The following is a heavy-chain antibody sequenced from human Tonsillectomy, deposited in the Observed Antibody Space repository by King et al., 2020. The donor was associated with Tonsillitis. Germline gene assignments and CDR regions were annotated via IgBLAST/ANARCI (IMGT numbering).Heavy chain of an antibody. V-gene: IGHV4-59*01. CDR3: ARAHASSGYYYDPFPYFDY. CDR1: GGSISSYY. CDR2: IYYSWST. Sequence: QLQESGPGLVKPSETLSLTCTVSGGSISSYYWSWIRQPPGKGLEWIGYIYYSWSTNYNPSLKSRVTISVDTSKNQFSLKLSSVTAADTAVYYCARAHASSGYYYDPFPYFDYWGQGTLVTVSS. J-gene: IGHJ4*02. D-gene: IGHD3-22*01.